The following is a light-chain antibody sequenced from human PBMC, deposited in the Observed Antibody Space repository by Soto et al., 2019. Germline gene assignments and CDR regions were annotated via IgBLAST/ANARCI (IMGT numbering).Light chain of an antibody. CDR1: QDINNY. J-gene: IGKJ4*01. Sequence: DTQMTQSPSSLSASLGDRVTITCRASQDINNYLACYQQRPGKVPKLLIYAASTLQSGVPSRFSGSGSGTDFTLTISSLQPEDVATYYCQKYDIAPRTFGGGTRVEIK. V-gene: IGKV1-27*01. CDR2: AAS. CDR3: QKYDIAPRT.